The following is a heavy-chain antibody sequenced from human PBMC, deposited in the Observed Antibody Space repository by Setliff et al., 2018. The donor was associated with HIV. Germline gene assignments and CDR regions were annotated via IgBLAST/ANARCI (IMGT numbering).Heavy chain of an antibody. CDR3: ARVNSRNWFDP. Sequence: ASVKVSCKASGYTFTDYYMHWVRQAPGQGLEWMGWINPNSGGTNFAQKFQGWVTMTRDTSISTAYMELSRLRSDDTAVYYCARVNSRNWFDPWGQGTLVTVSS. J-gene: IGHJ5*02. CDR1: GYTFTDYY. D-gene: IGHD6-13*01. V-gene: IGHV1-2*04. CDR2: INPNSGGT.